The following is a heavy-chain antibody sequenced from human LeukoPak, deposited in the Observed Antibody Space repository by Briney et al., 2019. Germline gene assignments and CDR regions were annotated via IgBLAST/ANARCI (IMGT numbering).Heavy chain of an antibody. J-gene: IGHJ4*02. V-gene: IGHV4-61*01. D-gene: IGHD1-26*01. Sequence: PSETLSLTCTVSGGSVSSGSYYWSWIRQPPGKGLEWIGYIYYSGSTNYNPSLKSRVTISVDTSKNQFSLKLSSVTAADTAVYYCARVTVGASWFDYWSQGTLVTVSS. CDR3: ARVTVGASWFDY. CDR2: IYYSGST. CDR1: GGSVSSGSYY.